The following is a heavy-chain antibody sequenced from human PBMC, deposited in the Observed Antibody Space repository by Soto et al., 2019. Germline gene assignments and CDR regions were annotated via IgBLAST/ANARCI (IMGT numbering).Heavy chain of an antibody. J-gene: IGHJ4*02. V-gene: IGHV1-18*04. CDR3: AREVTRDYYDSSGYIYFDY. Sequence: QVQLVQSGAEVKKPGASVKVSCKASGYTFTSYGISWVRQAPGQGLEWMGWISAYNGNTNYAQKLQGRVTMTTDTSTSTASMELRSLRSDDTAVYYCAREVTRDYYDSSGYIYFDYWGQGTLVTVSS. CDR2: ISAYNGNT. CDR1: GYTFTSYG. D-gene: IGHD3-22*01.